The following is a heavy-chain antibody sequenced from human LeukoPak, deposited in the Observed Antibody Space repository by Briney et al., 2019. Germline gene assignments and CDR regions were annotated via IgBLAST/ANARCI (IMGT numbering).Heavy chain of an antibody. CDR2: IYYSGST. CDR3: ARIGGYCSSTSCSTGYFDY. D-gene: IGHD2-2*01. Sequence: SETLSLTCTVSGGSISSYYWSWIRQPPGKGLEWIGYIYYSGSTYYNPSLKSRVTISVDTSKNQFSLKLSSVTAADTAVYYCARIGGYCSSTSCSTGYFDYWGQGTLVTVSS. V-gene: IGHV4-59*08. J-gene: IGHJ4*02. CDR1: GGSISSYY.